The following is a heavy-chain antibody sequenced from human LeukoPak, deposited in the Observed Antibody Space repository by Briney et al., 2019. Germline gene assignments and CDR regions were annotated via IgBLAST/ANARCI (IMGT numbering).Heavy chain of an antibody. CDR1: GFTFSSYA. CDR3: ARESLQSNDYGDYYDY. CDR2: ISYDGGNK. Sequence: GRSLRLSCAASGFTFSSYAMHWVRQAPGKGLEGVAVISYDGGNKYYADSVKGRFTISRDNSKNTLYLQMNSLRAEDAAVYYCARESLQSNDYGDYYDYWGQGTLVTVSS. V-gene: IGHV3-30*04. J-gene: IGHJ4*02. D-gene: IGHD4-17*01.